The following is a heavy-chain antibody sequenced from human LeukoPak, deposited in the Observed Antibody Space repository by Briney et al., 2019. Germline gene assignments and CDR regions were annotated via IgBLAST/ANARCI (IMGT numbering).Heavy chain of an antibody. CDR3: ATGLANIAVGPPSKNSNRRDDP. V-gene: IGHV3-48*04. CDR1: GFTFSTYS. D-gene: IGHD2-2*01. Sequence: GGSLRLSSEASGFTFSTYSLYWVRQAPGRRLEWTSYISGSGATKFYAESVRGRFTITREDAQNSLFLQINSLRAEDTAIYYCATGLANIAVGPPSKNSNRRDDPWGQGTLVTVSS. J-gene: IGHJ5*02. CDR2: ISGSGATK.